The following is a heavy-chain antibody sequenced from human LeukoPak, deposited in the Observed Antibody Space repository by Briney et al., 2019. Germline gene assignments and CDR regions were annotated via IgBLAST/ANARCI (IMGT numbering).Heavy chain of an antibody. Sequence: PGGSLRLSCAASGFTFSSYAMHWVRQAPGKGLEWVAVISYDGSNKYYADSVKGRFTISRDNSKNTLYLQMNSLRAEDTAIYYCAKDRGSVSTSSQGEYYFDYWGQGTLVTVSS. CDR3: AKDRGSVSTSSQGEYYFDY. D-gene: IGHD6-6*01. J-gene: IGHJ4*02. V-gene: IGHV3-30-3*01. CDR1: GFTFSSYA. CDR2: ISYDGSNK.